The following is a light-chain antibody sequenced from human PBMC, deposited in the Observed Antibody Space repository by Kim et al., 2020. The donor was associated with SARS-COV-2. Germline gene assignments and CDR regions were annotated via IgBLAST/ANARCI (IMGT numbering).Light chain of an antibody. Sequence: SLGDRVTITCRASQTIDNYLNWYQHKTGKAPKLLFYATSISPSGVPSRFSGSGSGTEFTLTINSLQPDDSATYYCQQSYETPWTFGQGTKVDIK. CDR2: ATS. J-gene: IGKJ1*01. V-gene: IGKV1-39*01. CDR3: QQSYETPWT. CDR1: QTIDNY.